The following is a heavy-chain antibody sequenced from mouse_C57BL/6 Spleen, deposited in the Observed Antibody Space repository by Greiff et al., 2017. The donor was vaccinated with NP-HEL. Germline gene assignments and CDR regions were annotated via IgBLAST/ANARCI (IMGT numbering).Heavy chain of an antibody. V-gene: IGHV1-53*01. Sequence: HVQLQQPGTELVKPGASVKLSCKASGYTFTSYWMHWVKQRPGQGLEWIGNINPSNGGTNYNEKFKSKATLTVDKSSSTAYMQLSSLTSEDSAVYYCARTLYDGYYYFDYWGQGTTLTVSS. CDR2: INPSNGGT. D-gene: IGHD2-3*01. J-gene: IGHJ2*01. CDR3: ARTLYDGYYYFDY. CDR1: GYTFTSYW.